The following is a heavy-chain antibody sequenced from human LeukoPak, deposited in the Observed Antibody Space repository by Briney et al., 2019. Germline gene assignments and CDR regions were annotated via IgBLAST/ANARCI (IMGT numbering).Heavy chain of an antibody. Sequence: RGESLKISCKGSGYSFTNYWIAWVRQMPGKGLEWMGTIYPGDSDTKYSPSFRGQVTISADKSTTTAYLQWNSLKASDTAMYYCARSRVSVHFGDYWGQGSLVTVSS. J-gene: IGHJ4*02. CDR1: GYSFTNYW. CDR3: ARSRVSVHFGDY. D-gene: IGHD2-8*01. V-gene: IGHV5-51*01. CDR2: IYPGDSDT.